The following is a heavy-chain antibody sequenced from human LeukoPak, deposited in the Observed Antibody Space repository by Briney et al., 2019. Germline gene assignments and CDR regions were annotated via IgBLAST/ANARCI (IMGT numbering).Heavy chain of an antibody. CDR3: ARVYSSSSRWFDP. CDR2: ISSSGSTI. CDR1: GFTFSSYE. J-gene: IGHJ5*02. D-gene: IGHD6-6*01. Sequence: GGSLRLSCAASGFTFSSYEMNWVRQAPGKGLEWVSYISSSGSTIYYADSVKGRFTISRDNAKNSLYLQMNSLRAEDTAVYYCARVYSSSSRWFDPWGQGTLVTVSS. V-gene: IGHV3-48*03.